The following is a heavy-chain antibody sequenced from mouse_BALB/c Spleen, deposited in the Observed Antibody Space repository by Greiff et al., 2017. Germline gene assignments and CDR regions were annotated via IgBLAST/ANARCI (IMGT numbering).Heavy chain of an antibody. CDR1: GFSFTGYG. V-gene: IGHV2-6-7*01. D-gene: IGHD2-14*01. J-gene: IGHJ4*01. CDR2: IWGDGST. CDR3: ARERYDRAMDY. Sequence: VMLVESGPGLVAPSQSLSITCTVSGFSFTGYGVNWVRQPPGKGLEWLGMIWGDGSTDSNSALKSILSISKDNSKSQVFLKMNSLQTDDTARYYCARERYDRAMDYWGQGTSVTVSS.